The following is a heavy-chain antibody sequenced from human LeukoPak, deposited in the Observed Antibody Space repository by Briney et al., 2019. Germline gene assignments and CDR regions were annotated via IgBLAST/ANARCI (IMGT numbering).Heavy chain of an antibody. V-gene: IGHV4-59*01. CDR3: ARGVVVATLNDALDT. CDR2: IYYSGNT. D-gene: IGHD2-15*01. Sequence: TSETLSLTCTVSAGSLSSNYWSWIRQPPGKGLGWVGYIYYSGNTNYNPSLQGRVAISLATSSNQFSLKLKSVTAADTAVYFCARGVVVATLNDALDTWGQGTMVTVSS. J-gene: IGHJ3*02. CDR1: AGSLSSNY.